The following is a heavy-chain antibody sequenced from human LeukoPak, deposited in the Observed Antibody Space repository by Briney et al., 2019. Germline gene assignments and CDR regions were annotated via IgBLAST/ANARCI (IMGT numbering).Heavy chain of an antibody. CDR1: GNYW. CDR2: INSDGSWT. Sequence: GGSLRLSCAASGNYWMHWVRQVPGKGLVWVSHINSDGSWTSYADSVKGRFTISRDNSKNTLYLQMNSLRAEDTAVYYCAREYFDYWGQGTLVTVSS. V-gene: IGHV3-74*01. J-gene: IGHJ4*02. CDR3: AREYFDY.